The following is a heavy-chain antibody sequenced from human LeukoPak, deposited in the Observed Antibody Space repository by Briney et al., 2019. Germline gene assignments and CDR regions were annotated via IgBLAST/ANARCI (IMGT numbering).Heavy chain of an antibody. D-gene: IGHD1-26*01. CDR3: ARDPAAYSGSYYFYY. J-gene: IGHJ4*02. V-gene: IGHV1-69*05. Sequence: ASVKVSCKASAGTFSSYAISWVRQAPVQGLECLGRIIPIFGTANCAQKFQGRVTITTDESTSTAYMELSSLRSEDTAVYYCARDPAAYSGSYYFYYWGQGTLVTVSS. CDR1: AGTFSSYA. CDR2: IIPIFGTA.